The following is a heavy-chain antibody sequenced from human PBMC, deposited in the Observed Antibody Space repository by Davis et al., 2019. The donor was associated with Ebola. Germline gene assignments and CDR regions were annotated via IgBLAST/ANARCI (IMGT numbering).Heavy chain of an antibody. D-gene: IGHD3-10*01. CDR2: ISSNGGST. Sequence: GESLKISCAASGFTFSSYAMHWVRQAPGKGLEYVSAISSNGGSTYYADSVKGRFTISRDNSKNTLYLQMGSLRAEDMAVYYCARVRVRGMAYFDYWGQGTLVTVSS. J-gene: IGHJ4*02. CDR3: ARVRVRGMAYFDY. V-gene: IGHV3-64*02. CDR1: GFTFSSYA.